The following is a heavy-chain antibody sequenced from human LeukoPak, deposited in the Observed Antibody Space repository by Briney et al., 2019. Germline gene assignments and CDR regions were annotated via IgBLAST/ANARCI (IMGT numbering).Heavy chain of an antibody. V-gene: IGHV3-9*01. CDR1: GFSFDDYA. D-gene: IGHD6-19*01. J-gene: IGHJ4*02. Sequence: GGSLRLSCAASGFSFDDYAMHWVRQAPGKGLEWVSGISWNSGNIGYEDSVKGRFTISRDNARNSLYLQMNSLRAEDTALYYCAKDYGAVSGAGRPFDYWGQGTLVTVSS. CDR3: AKDYGAVSGAGRPFDY. CDR2: ISWNSGNI.